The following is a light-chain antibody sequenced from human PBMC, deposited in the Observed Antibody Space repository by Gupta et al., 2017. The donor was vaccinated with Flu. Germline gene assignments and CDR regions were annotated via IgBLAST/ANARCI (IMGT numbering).Light chain of an antibody. CDR2: MTS. Sequence: DIQLTQSPSFLSASVGDRVTITCRASQGISPYLAWYQVKSGKAPKLLIYMTSTLQSGVPPRFSGSVSGTEFTLTISSLQPEDFATYYCRQVDAYPLTFGGGTRVEI. CDR1: QGISPY. CDR3: RQVDAYPLT. J-gene: IGKJ4*01. V-gene: IGKV1-9*01.